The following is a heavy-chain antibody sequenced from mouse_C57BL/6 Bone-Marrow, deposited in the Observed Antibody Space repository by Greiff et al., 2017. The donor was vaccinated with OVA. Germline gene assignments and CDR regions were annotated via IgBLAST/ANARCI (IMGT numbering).Heavy chain of an antibody. V-gene: IGHV1-55*01. CDR2: IYPGSGST. Sequence: VQLQQPGAELVKPGASVKMSCKASGYTFTSYWITWVKQRPGQGLEWIGDIYPGSGSTNYNEKFKSKATLTVDTSSSTAYMQLSSLTSEDSAVYYGAREGDYYGSSIAYWGQGTLVTVSA. J-gene: IGHJ3*01. D-gene: IGHD1-1*01. CDR1: GYTFTSYW. CDR3: AREGDYYGSSIAY.